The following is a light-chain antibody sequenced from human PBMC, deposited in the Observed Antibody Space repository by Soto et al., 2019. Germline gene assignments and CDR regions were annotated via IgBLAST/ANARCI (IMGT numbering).Light chain of an antibody. CDR3: QQYNSAPYT. CDR1: QSIRNS. J-gene: IGKJ3*01. CDR2: AAS. V-gene: IGKV1-27*01. Sequence: DTQMTQSPSSLSASIGDRVTITCRASQSIRNSVAWYQQKPGKDPNLLIYAASTLQSGVPSRFSGTGSETDFALTISSLQPEDVATYYFQQYNSAPYTFGRGTKVDIK.